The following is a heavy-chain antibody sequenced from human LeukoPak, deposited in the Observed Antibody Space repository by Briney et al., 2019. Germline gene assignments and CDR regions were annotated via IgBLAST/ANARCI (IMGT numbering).Heavy chain of an antibody. D-gene: IGHD6-13*01. Sequence: GGSLRLSCAVSGFTFSNHWMHWVRQAPGKGPEWISRVYSDGSRILYAESVKGRFTISRGNTQNTLFLQMDSLRVEDTAVYYCARGDAAAVGLPVVLFDSWGQGTLVTVSS. V-gene: IGHV3-74*01. CDR2: VYSDGSRI. CDR3: ARGDAAAVGLPVVLFDS. CDR1: GFTFSNHW. J-gene: IGHJ4*02.